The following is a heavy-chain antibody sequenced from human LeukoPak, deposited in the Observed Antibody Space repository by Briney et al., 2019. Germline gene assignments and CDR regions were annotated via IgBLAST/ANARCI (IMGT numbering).Heavy chain of an antibody. J-gene: IGHJ5*02. CDR1: GGSISSGDYY. V-gene: IGHV4-30-4*08. D-gene: IGHD3-9*01. Sequence: SQTLSLTCTVSGGSISSGDYYWSWIRQPPGKGLEWIGYIYYSGSTYYNPSLKSRVTISVDTSKNQFSLKLSSVTAADTAVYYCARDRARYFDWIDPWGQGTLVTVSS. CDR2: IYYSGST. CDR3: ARDRARYFDWIDP.